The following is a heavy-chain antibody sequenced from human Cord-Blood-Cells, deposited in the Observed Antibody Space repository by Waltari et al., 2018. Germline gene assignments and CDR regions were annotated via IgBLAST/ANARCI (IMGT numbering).Heavy chain of an antibody. J-gene: IGHJ2*01. Sequence: QVQLVQSGAEVKKPGSSVKVSCKASGGTFSSYAISWVRQAPGQGLEWSGGVIASFGTASYAQKVQGRVTIAAEGSTSTAYMELSSLRSEDTAVYYCATNPPIYWYFDLWGRGTLVTVSS. CDR1: GGTFSSYA. V-gene: IGHV1-69*12. CDR3: ATNPPIYWYFDL. CDR2: VIASFGTA.